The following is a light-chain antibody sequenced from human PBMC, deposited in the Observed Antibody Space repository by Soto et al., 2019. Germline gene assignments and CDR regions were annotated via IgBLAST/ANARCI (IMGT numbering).Light chain of an antibody. CDR2: GAS. V-gene: IGKV3-15*01. J-gene: IGKJ1*01. Sequence: EIVMTQSPATLSVSPGERATLSCRASQSVSNNLAWYQQQPGQAPMLLIFGASTRATGVPARFSGSGSGTDFTLTINSLQSEDFAVYYCQQYGSSPWTFGQGTTVEIK. CDR1: QSVSNN. CDR3: QQYGSSPWT.